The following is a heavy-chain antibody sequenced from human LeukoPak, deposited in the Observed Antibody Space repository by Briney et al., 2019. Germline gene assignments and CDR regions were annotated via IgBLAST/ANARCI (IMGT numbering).Heavy chain of an antibody. CDR1: GFIFSSYG. D-gene: IGHD3-3*01. CDR2: ISYDGSNK. V-gene: IGHV3-30*18. CDR3: AKDGGPITTSYYYVMDV. J-gene: IGHJ6*02. Sequence: GGPLRLSCATSGFIFSSYGMHWVRQAPGKGLEWVAVISYDGSNKYYADSVKGRFTISRDNSKNTLYLQMNSLRTEDTAMYYCAKDGGPITTSYYYVMDVWGQGTMVTVSS.